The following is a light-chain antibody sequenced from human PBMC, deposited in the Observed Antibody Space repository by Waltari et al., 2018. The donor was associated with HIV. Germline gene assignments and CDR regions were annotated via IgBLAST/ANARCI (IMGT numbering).Light chain of an antibody. Sequence: EIVLTQSPDTLSLSPGEGATLSCRASQSLRRTYLACYQQKPGQAPRLLIYGASTRATGIPDRFSGRGSGTDFTLTISRLEPEDFAVYYCQQYDNSPVTFGQGTRLEIK. CDR3: QQYDNSPVT. CDR1: QSLRRTY. V-gene: IGKV3-20*01. CDR2: GAS. J-gene: IGKJ5*01.